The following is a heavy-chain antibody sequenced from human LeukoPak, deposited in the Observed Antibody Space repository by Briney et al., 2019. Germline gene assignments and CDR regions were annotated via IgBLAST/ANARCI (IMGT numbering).Heavy chain of an antibody. Sequence: PSETLSLTCSASGASISSYYWSWIRQPPGKGLEWIGYMYYSGSTNYNPSLKSRVTISKDMSKNQFSLRLTSVTAADTAVYYCARVGGAPLGAFDIWGQGTMVTVSS. V-gene: IGHV4-59*01. CDR1: GASISSYY. CDR2: MYYSGST. D-gene: IGHD3-16*01. J-gene: IGHJ3*02. CDR3: ARVGGAPLGAFDI.